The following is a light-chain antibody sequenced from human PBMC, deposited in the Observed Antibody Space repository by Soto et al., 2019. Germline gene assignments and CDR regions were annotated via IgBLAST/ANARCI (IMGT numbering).Light chain of an antibody. CDR1: QSISSY. J-gene: IGKJ1*01. Sequence: DIQMTQSPSPLSASVGDGVTITCRASQSISSYLNWYQQKPGKAPKLLIYAASSLQSGVPSRFSGSGSGTDFTLTISSLQPEDFATYYCQQSYSTPWTFGQGTKVDIK. CDR3: QQSYSTPWT. CDR2: AAS. V-gene: IGKV1-39*01.